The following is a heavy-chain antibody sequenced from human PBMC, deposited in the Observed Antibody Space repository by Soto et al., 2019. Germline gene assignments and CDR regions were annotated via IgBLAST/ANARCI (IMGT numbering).Heavy chain of an antibody. V-gene: IGHV3-30*18. CDR2: ILSDGSNK. Sequence: QVQLVESGGGVVQPGRSLRLSCAASGFTFSSYGMHWVRQAPGRGLEWVAVILSDGSNKYYADSVKGRFTISRDNSKNTLDLQMNSLRTEDTAVYSCAKDRYSYGSNNPDHWGQGTLVTVAS. CDR1: GFTFSSYG. D-gene: IGHD5-18*01. CDR3: AKDRYSYGSNNPDH. J-gene: IGHJ4*02.